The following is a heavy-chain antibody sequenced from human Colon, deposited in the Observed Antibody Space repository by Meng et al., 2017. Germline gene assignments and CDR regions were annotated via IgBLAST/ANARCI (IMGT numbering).Heavy chain of an antibody. Sequence: QVQLQDSGPGLVKLSGTLSLTRAVSSGSISSSDWWSWVRLSPGKGLEWIGEFSHSGTTNYSPSLKSRSTISVDKSKSQFSLKLSSVTAADTAVYYCARNGKWGFDYWGQGTLVTVSS. CDR3: ARNGKWGFDY. D-gene: IGHD1-26*01. CDR1: SGSISSSDW. V-gene: IGHV4-4*02. J-gene: IGHJ4*02. CDR2: FSHSGTT.